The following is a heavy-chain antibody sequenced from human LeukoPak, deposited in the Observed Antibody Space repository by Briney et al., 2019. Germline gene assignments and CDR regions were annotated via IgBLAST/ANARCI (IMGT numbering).Heavy chain of an antibody. V-gene: IGHV4-4*07. CDR1: GDSLNNYY. Sequence: SETLSLTRTVSGDSLNNYYWSWIRQPAGKGLEWIGRIFNSGSTDYNPSLKSRVTMSVDTSKNQFSVKVNSVTAADTAVYYCARGLGVGADRALDYWGQGTLVTVSS. D-gene: IGHD1-26*01. J-gene: IGHJ4*02. CDR2: IFNSGST. CDR3: ARGLGVGADRALDY.